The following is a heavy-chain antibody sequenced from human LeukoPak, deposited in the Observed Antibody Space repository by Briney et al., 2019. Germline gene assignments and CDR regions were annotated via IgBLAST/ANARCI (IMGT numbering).Heavy chain of an antibody. Sequence: ASVKVSCKASGYTFTRYYIHWVRQAPGQGVEWMGWINPNSGGTNYSQKFQGRVTMTRDTSISTAYMELSRLRSDDTAVYYCERDTDDILTGYYLKWFDPWGQGTLVTVSS. CDR1: GYTFTRYY. V-gene: IGHV1-2*02. J-gene: IGHJ5*02. D-gene: IGHD3-9*01. CDR3: ERDTDDILTGYYLKWFDP. CDR2: INPNSGGT.